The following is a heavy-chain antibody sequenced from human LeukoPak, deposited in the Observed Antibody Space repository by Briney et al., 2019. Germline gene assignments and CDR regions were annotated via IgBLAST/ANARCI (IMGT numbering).Heavy chain of an antibody. J-gene: IGHJ4*02. CDR1: GYTFTCYD. Sequence: GASVKVSCKASGYTFTCYDINWVRQATGQGLEWMGWMNPNSGNTGYAQKFQGRVTMTRNTSISTAYMELSSLRSEDTAVYYCARGLRIAVAGTLGYWGQGTLVTVSS. D-gene: IGHD6-19*01. CDR2: MNPNSGNT. V-gene: IGHV1-8*01. CDR3: ARGLRIAVAGTLGY.